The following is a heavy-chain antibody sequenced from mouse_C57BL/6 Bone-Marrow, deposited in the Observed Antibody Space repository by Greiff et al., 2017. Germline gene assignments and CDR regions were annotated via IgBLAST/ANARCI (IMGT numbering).Heavy chain of an antibody. CDR1: GFNIKDDY. V-gene: IGHV14-4*01. CDR3: TTDYYGSSSYYYAMDY. Sequence: VQLQQSGAELVRPGASVKLSCTASGFNIKDDYMHWVKQRPEQGLEWIGWIDPENGDTEYASKFQGKATITADTSSNTAYLQLRSLTSEDTAVYYWTTDYYGSSSYYYAMDYWGQGTAGTVSS. D-gene: IGHD1-1*01. CDR2: IDPENGDT. J-gene: IGHJ4*01.